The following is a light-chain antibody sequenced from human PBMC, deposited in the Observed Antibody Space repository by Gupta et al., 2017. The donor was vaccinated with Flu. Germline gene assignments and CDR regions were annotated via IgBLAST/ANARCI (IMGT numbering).Light chain of an antibody. V-gene: IGLV2-14*01. CDR2: EVS. CDR1: SSDVGGYNY. J-gene: IGLJ2*01. Sequence: QSALTQPASVSGSPGQSITISCTGTSSDVGGYNYVSWYQQHPGKAPKLMIYEVSNRPSGISTRFSGSKSGNTASLTISGLQAEGEADYYCSSYTSSSTLIVGGGTKLTVL. CDR3: SSYTSSSTLI.